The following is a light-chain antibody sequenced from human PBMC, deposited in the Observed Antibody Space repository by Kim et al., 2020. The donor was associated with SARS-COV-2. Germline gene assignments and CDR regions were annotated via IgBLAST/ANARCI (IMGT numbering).Light chain of an antibody. CDR3: QQYYNTPLT. CDR1: QSVLYSSNNKNY. V-gene: IGKV4-1*01. Sequence: DIVMTQSPDSLAVSLGERATINCKPSQSVLYSSNNKNYLAWYQQKPRQPPKLLIYWASIRESGVPDRFSGSGSGTDFTLTISSLQAEDVAVYYCQQYYNTPLTFGGGTKVEIK. J-gene: IGKJ4*01. CDR2: WAS.